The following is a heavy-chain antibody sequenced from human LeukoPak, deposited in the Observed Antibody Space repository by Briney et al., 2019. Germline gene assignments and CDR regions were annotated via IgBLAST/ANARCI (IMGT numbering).Heavy chain of an antibody. V-gene: IGHV3-30*03. CDR3: AVAFSTSGYYPVDY. CDR1: GFTFRSYG. J-gene: IGHJ4*02. D-gene: IGHD3-22*01. Sequence: GGSLRLSCAASGFTFRSYGMHWVRQAPGKGLEWVAVISDDGSNKNYADSAKGRCTISRDNSKNTLYLQMNRMRVEDTAVYYCAVAFSTSGYYPVDYWGQGALVTVSS. CDR2: ISDDGSNK.